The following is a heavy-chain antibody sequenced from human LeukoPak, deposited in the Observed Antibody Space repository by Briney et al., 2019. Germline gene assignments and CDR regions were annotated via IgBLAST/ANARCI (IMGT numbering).Heavy chain of an antibody. V-gene: IGHV3-23*01. CDR2: ISGSGGST. CDR1: GFTFSSYA. CDR3: AKDETSTPYFDY. Sequence: GGSMRLSCAASGFTFSSYAMSWVRQAPGKGLEWVSAISGSGGSTYYADSVKGRFTISRDNSKNTPYLQMNSLRAEDTAVYYCAKDETSTPYFDYWGQGTLVTVSS. D-gene: IGHD2-15*01. J-gene: IGHJ4*02.